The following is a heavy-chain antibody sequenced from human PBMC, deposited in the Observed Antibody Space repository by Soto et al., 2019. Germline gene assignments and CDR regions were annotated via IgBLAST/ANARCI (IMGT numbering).Heavy chain of an antibody. V-gene: IGHV1-8*01. CDR3: ARVVGYSSSSAFDY. CDR1: GYTFTSYD. D-gene: IGHD6-6*01. J-gene: IGHJ4*02. Sequence: ASVKVSCKASGYTFTSYDINWVRQATGQGLEWMGWMNPNSGNTGYAQKFQGRVTMTRNTSISTAYMELSSLRSEDTAVYYCARVVGYSSSSAFDYWGQGTLVTSPQ. CDR2: MNPNSGNT.